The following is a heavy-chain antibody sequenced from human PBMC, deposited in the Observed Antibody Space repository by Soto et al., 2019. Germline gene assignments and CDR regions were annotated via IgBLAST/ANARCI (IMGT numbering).Heavy chain of an antibody. Sequence: QVQLVQSGAEVKESGASVKVSCKASGYTFTGHYIHWVRQAPGQGFEWVGEIGPKNGDTRYGQKFQGRVAMTKDSSNTTVYMELTNLSTDDTAVYYCGGGRRGEIGVFYWGQGTLVIV. D-gene: IGHD3-16*01. CDR3: GGGRRGEIGVFY. V-gene: IGHV1-2*02. J-gene: IGHJ4*02. CDR2: IGPKNGDT. CDR1: GYTFTGHY.